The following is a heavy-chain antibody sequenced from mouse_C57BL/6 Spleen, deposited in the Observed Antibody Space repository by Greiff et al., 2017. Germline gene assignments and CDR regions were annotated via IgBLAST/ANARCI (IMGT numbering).Heavy chain of an antibody. CDR3: TAMVTSFAY. V-gene: IGHV14-4*01. D-gene: IGHD2-2*01. J-gene: IGHJ3*01. CDR2: IDPENGDT. Sequence: EVQLQQSGAELVRPGASVKLSCTASGFNIKDDYMHWVKQRPEQGLEWIGWIDPENGDTEYASKFQGKATITADTSSNTAYLQLSSLTSEDTAVYYCTAMVTSFAYWGPGTLVTVSA. CDR1: GFNIKDDY.